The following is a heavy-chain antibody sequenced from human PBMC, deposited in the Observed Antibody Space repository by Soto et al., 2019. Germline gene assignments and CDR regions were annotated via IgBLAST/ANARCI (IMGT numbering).Heavy chain of an antibody. J-gene: IGHJ4*02. CDR2: IYSSGST. CDR3: ARAVPNYYDSSGYYLLYY. CDR1: GGSISSGDYY. V-gene: IGHV4-30-4*02. D-gene: IGHD3-22*01. Sequence: SETLSLTCTVSGGSISSGDYYWSWIRQPPGKGLEWIGYIYSSGSTYYNPSLKSRVTISEDTSKNQFSLKLSSVTAADTAVYYCARAVPNYYDSSGYYLLYYWGQGTLVTVSS.